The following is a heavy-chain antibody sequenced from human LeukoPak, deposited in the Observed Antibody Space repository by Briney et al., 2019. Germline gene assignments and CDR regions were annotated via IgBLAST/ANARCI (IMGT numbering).Heavy chain of an antibody. J-gene: IGHJ5*02. V-gene: IGHV5-51*01. CDR2: IYPGDSDT. Sequence: GESLKISCKGSGYSFTSYWIGWVRQMPGKGLEWMGIIYPGDSDTRYSPSFQGQVTISADKSISTAYLQWSSLKASDTAMYYCARHFRYCSSTSCPARVWFDPWGQGTLVTVSS. CDR3: ARHFRYCSSTSCPARVWFDP. CDR1: GYSFTSYW. D-gene: IGHD2-2*01.